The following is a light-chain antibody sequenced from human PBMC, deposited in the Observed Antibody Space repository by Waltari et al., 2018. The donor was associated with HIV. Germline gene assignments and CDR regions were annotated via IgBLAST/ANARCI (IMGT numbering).Light chain of an antibody. J-gene: IGLJ3*02. Sequence: QSVLTQPPSVSGLPGQKVTISCSGSNSDIGVNTVNWYQQFPGRAPKLVAYRSHQRPSGAPDRFSVSKSGTSASLAINGVQAEDEATYFCSAWDDTLHVVFGGGTKLTVL. V-gene: IGLV1-44*01. CDR3: SAWDDTLHVV. CDR1: NSDIGVNT. CDR2: RSH.